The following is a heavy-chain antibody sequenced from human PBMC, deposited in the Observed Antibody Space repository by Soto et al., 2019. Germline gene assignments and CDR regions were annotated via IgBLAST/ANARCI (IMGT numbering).Heavy chain of an antibody. V-gene: IGHV3-53*01. D-gene: IGHD3-3*01. CDR2: IYSGHTT. CDR3: VRGPSDHKLRLVEWPYGDY. J-gene: IGHJ4*02. Sequence: EVQLVESGGGLIQPGGSLRLSCVASGFIVSSNQMSWVRQAPGKGLEWVSVIYSGHTTYYADSVEGRFTISRDDSKNTLYLQMNSLRVGDTAVYYCVRGPSDHKLRLVEWPYGDYWGQGALVTVSS. CDR1: GFIVSSNQ.